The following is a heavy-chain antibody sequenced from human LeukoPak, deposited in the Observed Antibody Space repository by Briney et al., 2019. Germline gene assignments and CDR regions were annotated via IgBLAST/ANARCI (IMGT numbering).Heavy chain of an antibody. D-gene: IGHD6-19*01. CDR1: GFMFSSYE. CDR3: ALLAVASDFDY. Sequence: SGGSLRLSCAASGFMFSSYEMYWVRQAPGKGLEWVSYISSGASTMYCADSVKGRFTISKDNAKNSLFLQMNSLRAEDTAVYYCALLAVASDFDYWGQGTLVTVSS. J-gene: IGHJ4*02. V-gene: IGHV3-48*03. CDR2: ISSGASTM.